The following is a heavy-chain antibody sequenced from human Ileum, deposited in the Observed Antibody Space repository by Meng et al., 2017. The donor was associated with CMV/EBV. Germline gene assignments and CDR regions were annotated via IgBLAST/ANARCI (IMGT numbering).Heavy chain of an antibody. V-gene: IGHV3-66*02. CDR2: IYSGQST. J-gene: IGHJ4*02. CDR3: AKLGFGERPFDF. CDR1: GFTFSSYW. Sequence: GESLKISCAASGFTFSSYWMSWVRQAPGKGLEWVSVIYSGQSTNYRESVKGRFTISRDSSKNTLYLQMNSLRPEDTAVYYCAKLGFGERPFDFWGLGTVVTVSS. D-gene: IGHD3-10*01.